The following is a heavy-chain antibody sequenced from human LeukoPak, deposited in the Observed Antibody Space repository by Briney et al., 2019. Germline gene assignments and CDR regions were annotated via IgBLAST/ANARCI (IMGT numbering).Heavy chain of an antibody. CDR3: AREGITFGGVIVLADY. CDR2: FSAYNGNT. V-gene: IGHV1-18*01. J-gene: IGHJ4*02. Sequence: GASVKVSCKASGYTFTSYGISWVRQAPGQGLEWMGWFSAYNGNTNYAQKLQGRVTMTTDTSTSTAYMELRSLRSDDTAVYYCAREGITFGGVIVLADYWGQGTLVTVSS. CDR1: GYTFTSYG. D-gene: IGHD3-16*02.